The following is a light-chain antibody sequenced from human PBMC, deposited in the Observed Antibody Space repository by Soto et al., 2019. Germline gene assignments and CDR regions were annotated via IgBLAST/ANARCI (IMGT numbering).Light chain of an antibody. V-gene: IGLV2-8*01. J-gene: IGLJ3*02. CDR3: STYAGIGLRV. Sequence: QSALTQPPSASGSPGQSVTISCTGTSSDVGGYNYVSWYQQHPGKAPKLMIYEVSKRPSGVPDRFSGSKSGNTASLTVSGLQAEEEADSYCSTYAGIGLRVFGGGTKLTVL. CDR1: SSDVGGYNY. CDR2: EVS.